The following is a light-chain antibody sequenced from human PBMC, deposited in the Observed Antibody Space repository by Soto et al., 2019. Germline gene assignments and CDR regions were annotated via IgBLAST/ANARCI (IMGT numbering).Light chain of an antibody. CDR3: QSYDSSLSAYVV. V-gene: IGLV1-40*01. Sequence: QSVLTQPPSVSGXXXXRVXXXXTGSSSXIXAGYDVHWYQQLPGTAPKLLIYGNSNRPSGVPDRFSGSKSGTSASLAITGLQAEDEADYYCQSYDSSLSAYVVFGGGTKLTVL. CDR1: SSXIXAGYD. CDR2: GNS. J-gene: IGLJ2*01.